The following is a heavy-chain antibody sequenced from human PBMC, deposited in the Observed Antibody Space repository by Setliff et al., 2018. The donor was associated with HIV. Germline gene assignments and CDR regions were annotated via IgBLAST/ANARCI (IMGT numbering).Heavy chain of an antibody. CDR1: GDTFTGYT. Sequence: SVKVSCKSSGDTFTGYTITWVRQAPGQGLEWMGGIIPSLGTANYAQRFQGRVTFTADASTSTVYMELSSLRSGDTAMYYCARDAGYSGSAWNYWGQGTLVTVSS. CDR2: IIPSLGTA. D-gene: IGHD5-12*01. V-gene: IGHV1-69*13. CDR3: ARDAGYSGSAWNY. J-gene: IGHJ4*02.